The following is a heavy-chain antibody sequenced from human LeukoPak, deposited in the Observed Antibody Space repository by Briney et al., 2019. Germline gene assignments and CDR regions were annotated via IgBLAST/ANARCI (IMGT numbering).Heavy chain of an antibody. J-gene: IGHJ4*02. CDR3: AREKYCGGDCSYFDY. CDR1: GFTFSSYW. D-gene: IGHD2-21*02. CDR2: INSDGSST. V-gene: IGHV3-74*01. Sequence: TGGSLRLSCAASGFTFSSYWMHWVRQAPGKGLVWVSRINSDGSSTSYADSVKGRFTISRDNAKNTLYLQMNSLRAEDTAVYYCAREKYCGGDCSYFDYWGQGTLVTVSS.